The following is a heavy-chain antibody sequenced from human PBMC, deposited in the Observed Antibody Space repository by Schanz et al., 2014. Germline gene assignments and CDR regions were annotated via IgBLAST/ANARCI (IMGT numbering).Heavy chain of an antibody. CDR1: GYTFTGYH. J-gene: IGHJ6*02. D-gene: IGHD3-10*01. CDR3: ARALFGSGHGDV. Sequence: QVQLVQSGAEVKKPGASVKVSCKASGYTFTGYHMHWVRQAPGQGLEWMGRINPNSGAANYAQKFQGRVTMTRDTSISTAYMELSRLKSDDTAVYYCARALFGSGHGDVWGRGTTVTVSS. V-gene: IGHV1-2*06. CDR2: INPNSGAA.